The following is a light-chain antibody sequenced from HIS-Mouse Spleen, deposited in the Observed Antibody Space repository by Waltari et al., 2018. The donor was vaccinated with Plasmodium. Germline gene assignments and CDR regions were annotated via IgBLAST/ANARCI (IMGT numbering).Light chain of an antibody. CDR3: QQFKSYPLT. CDR1: QGISSA. V-gene: IGKV1-13*02. CDR2: DAS. Sequence: AIQLTQSPSSLSASVGVRVTITCRASQGISSALAWYQQKTGKAPKLLIYDASSLASGVPSRFSGSGSGKDFTLTISSLQHEDFATYYCQQFKSYPLTFGGGTKVEIK. J-gene: IGKJ4*01.